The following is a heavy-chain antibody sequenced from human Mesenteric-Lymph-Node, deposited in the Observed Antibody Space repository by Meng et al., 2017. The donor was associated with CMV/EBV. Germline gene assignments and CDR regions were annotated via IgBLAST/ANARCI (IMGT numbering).Heavy chain of an antibody. J-gene: IGHJ6*02. D-gene: IGHD3-16*01. CDR2: IYNNGNT. CDR3: AGSRYNYVYGMDV. V-gene: IGHV3-53*01. CDR1: GFIVSSKY. Sequence: GESLKISCAASGFIVSSKYMSWVRQAPGKGLEWVSVIYNNGNTNYAESVKGRFTISRDKSMNTIYLQMNSLRADDTAMYYCAGSRYNYVYGMDVWVQGTTVTVSS.